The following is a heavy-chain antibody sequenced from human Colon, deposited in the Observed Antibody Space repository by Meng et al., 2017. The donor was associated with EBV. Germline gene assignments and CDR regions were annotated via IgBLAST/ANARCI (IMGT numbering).Heavy chain of an antibody. V-gene: IGHV4-4*02. J-gene: IGHJ5*02. CDR3: ARDGGVTHIP. Sequence: QVVLQEAGPGLGKPSGTLSLTCAVSGTSISTSNWWSWIRQSPGEGLEWIGAIYHNGQTNYNPSLKSRVSMSVDESKNEFSLNLKSVTAADTAVYYCARDGGVTHIPWGQGALVTVSS. CDR1: GTSISTSNW. D-gene: IGHD2-8*02. CDR2: IYHNGQT.